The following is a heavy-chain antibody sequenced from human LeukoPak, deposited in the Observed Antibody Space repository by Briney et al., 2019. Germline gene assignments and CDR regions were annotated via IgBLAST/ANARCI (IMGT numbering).Heavy chain of an antibody. CDR1: GFTFSDYY. Sequence: GGSLRLSCAASGFTFSDYYMSWIRQAPGKGLEWVSYISSSGSTIYYADSVKGRFTISRDNAKNSLYLQMNSLRAEDTAVYYCAREADVLLWFGELSFWGQGTLVTVSS. J-gene: IGHJ4*02. CDR2: ISSSGSTI. V-gene: IGHV3-11*04. CDR3: AREADVLLWFGELSF. D-gene: IGHD3-10*01.